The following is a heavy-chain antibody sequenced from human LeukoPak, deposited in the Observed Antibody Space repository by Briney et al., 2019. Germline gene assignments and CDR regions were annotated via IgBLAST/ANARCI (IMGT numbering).Heavy chain of an antibody. V-gene: IGHV3-30*02. J-gene: IGHJ4*02. CDR3: AKVGLLWFGELAYLDY. CDR1: GFTFSSYG. CDR2: IRYDGSNK. D-gene: IGHD3-10*01. Sequence: GGSLRLSCAASGFTFSSYGMHWVRQAPGKGLEWVAFIRYDGSNKYYADSVKGRLTISRDNSKNTLYLQMNSLRAEDTAVYYCAKVGLLWFGELAYLDYWGQGTLVTVSS.